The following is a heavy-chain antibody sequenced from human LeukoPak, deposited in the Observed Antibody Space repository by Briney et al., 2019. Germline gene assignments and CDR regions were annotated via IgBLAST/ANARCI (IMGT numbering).Heavy chain of an antibody. CDR3: ARVSGSGSYYVDY. CDR1: GGSISSGGYY. Sequence: PSQTLSLTCTVSGGSISSGGYYWSWIRQHPGKGLEWIGYIYYSGSTYYNPSLKSRVTISVDTSKNQFSLKLSSVTAADTAVYYCARVSGSGSYYVDYWGRGTLVTVSS. CDR2: IYYSGST. J-gene: IGHJ4*02. D-gene: IGHD3-10*01. V-gene: IGHV4-31*03.